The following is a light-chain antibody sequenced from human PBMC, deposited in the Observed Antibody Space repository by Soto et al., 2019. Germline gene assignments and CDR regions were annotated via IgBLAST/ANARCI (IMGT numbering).Light chain of an antibody. CDR3: QQYNSWPPIT. CDR2: GAS. V-gene: IGKV3D-15*01. J-gene: IGKJ5*01. CDR1: QSVSSK. Sequence: KVMTQSPATLSVTPGERATLSCRASQSVSSKLAWYQQKPGQAPRLLIYGASTRATGIPARFSGSGSGTEFTLSISSLQSEDSAVYYCQQYNSWPPITSAQRARLEI.